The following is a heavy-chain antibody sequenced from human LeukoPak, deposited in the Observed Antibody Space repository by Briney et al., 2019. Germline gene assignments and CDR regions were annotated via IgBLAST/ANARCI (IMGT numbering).Heavy chain of an antibody. J-gene: IGHJ6*02. CDR2: INPSGGST. D-gene: IGHD5-18*01. Sequence: ASVKVSCKASGYTFTSYYMHWVRQAPGQGLEWMGIINPSGGSTSYAQKFQGRVTMTRDTSTSTVYMELSSLRSEDTAVYYCAKDDTAMVRYYYGMDVWGQGTTVTVSS. CDR1: GYTFTSYY. CDR3: AKDDTAMVRYYYGMDV. V-gene: IGHV1-46*01.